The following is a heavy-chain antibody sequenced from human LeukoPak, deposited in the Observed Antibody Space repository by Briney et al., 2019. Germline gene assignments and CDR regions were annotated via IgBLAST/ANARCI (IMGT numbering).Heavy chain of an antibody. V-gene: IGHV3-7*01. J-gene: IGHJ1*01. CDR3: ATYSSFNRREFQY. CDR1: GFTSSSYG. CDR2: IKTDGSEK. D-gene: IGHD3-22*01. Sequence: GGSLRLSCAASGFTSSSYGMHWVRQAPGKGLQWVANIKTDGSEKYYVDSVKGRFTISRDNAKNSLYLQMNSLRAEDTAVYYCATYSSFNRREFQYWGQGTLLTVSS.